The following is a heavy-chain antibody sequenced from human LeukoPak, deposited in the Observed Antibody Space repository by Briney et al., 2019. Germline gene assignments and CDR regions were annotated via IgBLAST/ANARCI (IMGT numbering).Heavy chain of an antibody. CDR2: ISGSTGST. V-gene: IGHV3-23*01. D-gene: IGHD3-22*01. Sequence: PGGSLRLSCAASGFTFSSYAMSWVRQAPGKGLEWVSAISGSTGSTYYADSVKGRFTISRDNSKNTLYLQMNSLRAEDTAVYYCAKDRGLVVTPSGYWGQGTLVTVSS. CDR3: AKDRGLVVTPSGY. J-gene: IGHJ4*02. CDR1: GFTFSSYA.